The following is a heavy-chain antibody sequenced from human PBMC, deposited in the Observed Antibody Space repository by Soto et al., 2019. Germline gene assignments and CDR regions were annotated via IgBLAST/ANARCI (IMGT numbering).Heavy chain of an antibody. D-gene: IGHD3-10*01. J-gene: IGHJ4*02. V-gene: IGHV4-34*01. CDR3: ARRTLSMSRGAFHF. CDR2: IDHSGIT. CDR1: GGGFSGFR. Sequence: QVQLQQWGAGLLKPSETLSLTCAVSGGGFSGFRWSYIRQSPGKGLEWMWEIDHSGITIYNPSLESRVTISLDTSNNRFSLELHAVTAAATAVYYCARRTLSMSRGAFHFWGQGTLITVSS.